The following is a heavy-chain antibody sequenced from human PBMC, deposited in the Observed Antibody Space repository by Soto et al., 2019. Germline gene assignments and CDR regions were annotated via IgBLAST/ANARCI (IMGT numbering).Heavy chain of an antibody. CDR3: ARVQSTGYYYYYGMDV. CDR2: IKQDGSEK. J-gene: IGHJ6*02. V-gene: IGHV3-7*01. CDR1: GFTFSSYW. Sequence: EVQLVESGGGLVQPGGSLRLSCAASGFTFSSYWMSWVRQAPGKGLEWVANIKQDGSEKYYVDSVKGRFTSSRDNAKNSLYLQMNSLIAEDTAVYYCARVQSTGYYYYYGMDVWGQGTTVTVSS. D-gene: IGHD3-9*01.